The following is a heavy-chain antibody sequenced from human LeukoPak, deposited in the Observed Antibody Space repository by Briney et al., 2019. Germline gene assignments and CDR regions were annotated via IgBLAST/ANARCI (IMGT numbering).Heavy chain of an antibody. D-gene: IGHD1-26*01. CDR3: AKELYTGSYFTSDY. CDR2: ITGTGGST. Sequence: GGSLRLSCAASGFIFGSYGMHWVRQAPGKGLEWVSAITGTGGSTFYAGSVRGRFTISRDNSKNTLYLQMNSLRAEDTAVYYCAKELYTGSYFTSDYRGQGTLVTVSS. V-gene: IGHV3-23*01. J-gene: IGHJ4*02. CDR1: GFIFGSYG.